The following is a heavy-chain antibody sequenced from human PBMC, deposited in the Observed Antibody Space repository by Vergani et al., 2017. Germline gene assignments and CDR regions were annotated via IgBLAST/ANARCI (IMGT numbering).Heavy chain of an antibody. J-gene: IGHJ4*02. D-gene: IGHD3-22*01. V-gene: IGHV4-59*01. CDR2: IYYSGST. Sequence: QVQLQESGPGLVKPSETLSLTCTVSGGSISSYYWSWIRQPPGKGLEWIGYIYYSGSTHYNPSLKSRVTISVDTSKNQFSLKLSSVTAADTAVYYCARGSDTYYYDSSGYYDYWGQGTLVTVSS. CDR1: GGSISSYY. CDR3: ARGSDTYYYDSSGYYDY.